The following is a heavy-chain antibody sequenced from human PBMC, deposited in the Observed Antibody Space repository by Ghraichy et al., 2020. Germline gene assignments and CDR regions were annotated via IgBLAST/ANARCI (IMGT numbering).Heavy chain of an antibody. CDR1: GFTFSSYS. D-gene: IGHD1-26*01. V-gene: IGHV3-48*01. J-gene: IGHJ4*02. CDR3: ARGGLFRQWELLVYFDY. CDR2: ISSSSSTI. Sequence: GGSLRLSCAASGFTFSSYSMNWVRQAPGKGLEWVSYISSSSSTIYYADSVKGRFTISRDNAKNSLYLQMNSLRAEDTAVYYCARGGLFRQWELLVYFDYWGQGTLVTVSS.